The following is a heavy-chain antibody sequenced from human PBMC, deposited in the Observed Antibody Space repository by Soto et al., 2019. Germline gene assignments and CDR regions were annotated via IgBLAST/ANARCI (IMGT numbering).Heavy chain of an antibody. J-gene: IGHJ4*02. CDR1: GFTFSSYA. V-gene: IGHV3-23*01. CDR3: TTDSSDY. Sequence: HPWGSLRLSCAASGFTFSSYAMSWVRQAPGKGLEWVSAISGSGGSTYYADSVKGRFTISRDNSKNTLYVQMNSLKTEDTAVYYCTTDSSDYWGQGTLVTVSS. CDR2: ISGSGGST. D-gene: IGHD6-6*01.